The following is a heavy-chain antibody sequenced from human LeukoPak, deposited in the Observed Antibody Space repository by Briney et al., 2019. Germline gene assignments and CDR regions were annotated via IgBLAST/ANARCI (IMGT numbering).Heavy chain of an antibody. CDR2: IRSTANGYAT. D-gene: IGHD3-10*01. CDR3: TGNYYGSGSYADFDY. V-gene: IGHV3-73*01. CDR1: GFTFSGSA. Sequence: PGGSLRLSCAASGFTFSGSALHWVRQASGKGLEWVGRIRSTANGYATAYAALVKGRFTISRDDSKNTAYLQMDSLKTEDTAVYYCTGNYYGSGSYADFDYWGQGTLVTVS. J-gene: IGHJ4*02.